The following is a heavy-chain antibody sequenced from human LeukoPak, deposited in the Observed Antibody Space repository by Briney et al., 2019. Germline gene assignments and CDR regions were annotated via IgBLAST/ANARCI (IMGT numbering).Heavy chain of an antibody. Sequence: PGGSLRLSCAASGFTFSSYSMNWVRQAPGKGLEWVSSISSSSSYIYYAASVKGRFTISRDNAKNSLYLQMNSLRAEDTAVYYCARDGYSYGRDYWGQGTLVTVSS. CDR1: GFTFSSYS. J-gene: IGHJ4*02. V-gene: IGHV3-21*01. D-gene: IGHD5-18*01. CDR2: ISSSSSYI. CDR3: ARDGYSYGRDY.